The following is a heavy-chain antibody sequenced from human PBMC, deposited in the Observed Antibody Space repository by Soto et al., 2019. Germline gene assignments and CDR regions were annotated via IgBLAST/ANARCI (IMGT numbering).Heavy chain of an antibody. Sequence: QVQLVESGGGVVQPGRSLRLSCAASGFTFSSYGMHWVRQAPGKGLEWVAVIWYDGTNKYYADSVKGRFTISRDNSKNTLYLQMNSLRAEDTAVYYCAIDLSWFGEFTFGAFDIWGQGTMVTVSS. CDR3: AIDLSWFGEFTFGAFDI. J-gene: IGHJ3*02. CDR2: IWYDGTNK. D-gene: IGHD3-10*01. CDR1: GFTFSSYG. V-gene: IGHV3-33*01.